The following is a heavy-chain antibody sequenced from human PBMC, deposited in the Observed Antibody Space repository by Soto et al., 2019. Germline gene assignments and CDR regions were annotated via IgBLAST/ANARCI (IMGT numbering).Heavy chain of an antibody. J-gene: IGHJ4*02. CDR1: GGYMSNYY. CDR3: ARDGSGWYFDY. V-gene: IGHV4-59*01. Sequence: SVPLSLTWSVSGGYMSNYYWSWIRQPPGKGLEWIGYIYYNGNTNYNPSLKSRVSMSVDMSKNQFSLKLNSVTAADTAVYYCARDGSGWYFDYWGQGTQVTVSS. D-gene: IGHD6-19*01. CDR2: IYYNGNT.